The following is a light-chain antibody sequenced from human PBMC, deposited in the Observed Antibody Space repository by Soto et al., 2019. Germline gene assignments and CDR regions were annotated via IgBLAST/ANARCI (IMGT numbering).Light chain of an antibody. V-gene: IGLV2-14*01. Sequence: QSPLTQPACVSVSPGQSIAISCTGSSSDIGGHNYVSWYQHHPGKAPKLMVYEVSNRPSGVSNRFSGSKSGNTASLTISGLQAEDEADYYCSSYTSSSTVVFGGGTKVTVL. J-gene: IGLJ2*01. CDR2: EVS. CDR1: SSDIGGHNY. CDR3: SSYTSSSTVV.